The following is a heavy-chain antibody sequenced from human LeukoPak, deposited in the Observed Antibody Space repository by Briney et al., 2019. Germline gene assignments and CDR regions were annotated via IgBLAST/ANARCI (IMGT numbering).Heavy chain of an antibody. V-gene: IGHV3-23*01. CDR1: GFTFSSYA. J-gene: IGHJ4*02. Sequence: GGSLRLSCAASGFTFSSYAMSWVRQAPGKGLEWVSAISGSGGSTYYADSVKGRFTISRDNSKNTLYLQMNSLRPEDTAVYYCARDRCSGGSCYSDYWGQGTLVTVSS. CDR3: ARDRCSGGSCYSDY. CDR2: ISGSGGST. D-gene: IGHD2-15*01.